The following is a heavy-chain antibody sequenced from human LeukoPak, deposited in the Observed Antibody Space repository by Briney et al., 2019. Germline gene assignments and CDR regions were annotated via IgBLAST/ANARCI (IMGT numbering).Heavy chain of an antibody. D-gene: IGHD3-10*01. Sequence: GGSLRLSCAASGFTFSSYAMTWVRQAPGKGLEWVSASTGSGGTTYYADSVMGRCTIPRDNSKNTLYLQMNSLRAEDAAVYYCTTAPSMLRGDLPPWGQGTLVTVSS. J-gene: IGHJ5*02. CDR2: STGSGGTT. CDR1: GFTFSSYA. V-gene: IGHV3-23*01. CDR3: TTAPSMLRGDLPP.